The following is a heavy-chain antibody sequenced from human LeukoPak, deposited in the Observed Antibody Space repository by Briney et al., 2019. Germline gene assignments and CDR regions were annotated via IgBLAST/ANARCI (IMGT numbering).Heavy chain of an antibody. CDR3: ARMATATIKDLDY. CDR1: GGSISSGDYY. CDR2: IYYSGST. V-gene: IGHV4-30-4*08. Sequence: SETLSLTCTVSGGSISSGDYYWSWIRQPPGKGLEWIGYIYYSGSTYYNPSLKSRVTISVDTSKNQFSLKLSSVTAADTAVYYCARMATATIKDLDYWGQGTLVTVSS. J-gene: IGHJ4*02. D-gene: IGHD5-24*01.